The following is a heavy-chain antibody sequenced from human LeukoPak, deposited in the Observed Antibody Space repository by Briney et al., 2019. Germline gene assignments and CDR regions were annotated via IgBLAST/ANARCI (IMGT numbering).Heavy chain of an antibody. V-gene: IGHV5-51*01. CDR3: ARWRKGASGSFMFDY. J-gene: IGHJ4*02. Sequence: GESLKISGKGSGYSFSSYWIGWVRQMPGKGREWRGIIYPGDADIRYSPSFQGQVTISADESITTAYLQWSSLKASDTAMYYCARWRKGASGSFMFDYWGQGTLVTVSS. D-gene: IGHD3-10*01. CDR2: IYPGDADI. CDR1: GYSFSSYW.